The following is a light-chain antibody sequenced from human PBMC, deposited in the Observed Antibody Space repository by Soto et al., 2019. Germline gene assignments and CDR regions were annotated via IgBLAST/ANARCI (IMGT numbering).Light chain of an antibody. CDR3: AAWDDRHVV. CDR1: SSNIGSNY. J-gene: IGLJ2*01. V-gene: IGLV1-47*01. Sequence: QSVLTQPPSASGTPGQRVTISCSGSSSNIGSNYVYWYQQLPGTAPKLLIYRNNQRPSGVPDRFSGSKSGTSASLAISGLRSEDEADYYCAAWDDRHVVFGGGTKL. CDR2: RNN.